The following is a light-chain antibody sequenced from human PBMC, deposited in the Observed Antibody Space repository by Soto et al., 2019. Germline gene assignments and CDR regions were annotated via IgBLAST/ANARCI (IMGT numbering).Light chain of an antibody. J-gene: IGKJ1*01. CDR2: TTS. Sequence: DVQMTQSPSSLSASVGDRVTITCRASQGISTDLNWYQQKPGKAPKLLIYTTSSLHSGVPSRFSGSGSETDFTLTISSLQPEDFATYSCQQSYNTTWTFGQGTKVEIK. CDR1: QGISTD. V-gene: IGKV1-39*01. CDR3: QQSYNTTWT.